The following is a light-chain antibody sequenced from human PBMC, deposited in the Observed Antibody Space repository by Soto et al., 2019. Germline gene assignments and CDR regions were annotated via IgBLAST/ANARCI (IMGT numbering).Light chain of an antibody. J-gene: IGKJ1*01. Sequence: DIQLTQSPSTLSASVGDRVTITCRANQNINTWLAWYQQKPGKAPKLLIYDASTLESGVPSRFSGSGSGTEFTLTISSLQPNDFATYYCQQYDTFPGTFGQGTTVEIK. CDR2: DAS. CDR3: QQYDTFPGT. CDR1: QNINTW. V-gene: IGKV1-5*01.